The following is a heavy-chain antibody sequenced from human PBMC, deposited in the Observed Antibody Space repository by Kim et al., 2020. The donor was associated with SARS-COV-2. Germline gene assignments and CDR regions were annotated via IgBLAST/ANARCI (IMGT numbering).Heavy chain of an antibody. CDR1: GFTFNSFW. CDR3: ARDLRSTGADYYFDY. J-gene: IGHJ4*01. CDR2: ISGDGSSK. Sequence: GGSLRLSCAASGFTFNSFWIHWVRQGPGKGLEWVSGISGDGSSKSDADSVKGRFTISRDNAKNTVYLQMNSLRAEDTAIYFCARDLRSTGADYYFDYWG. V-gene: IGHV3-74*03. D-gene: IGHD2-2*01.